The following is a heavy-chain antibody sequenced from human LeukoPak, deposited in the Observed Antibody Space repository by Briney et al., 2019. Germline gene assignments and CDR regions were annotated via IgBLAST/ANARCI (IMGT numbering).Heavy chain of an antibody. Sequence: PGGSLRLSCAASGFTFSTYWMTWVRQAPGKALEWVANIKEDGSREYYVDSVKGRFTISRDNAKNSLYLQMDSLTAEDTAVYYCARDSPGYGAYVSWGQGTLVSVSS. CDR2: IKEDGSRE. CDR1: GFTFSTYW. J-gene: IGHJ1*01. D-gene: IGHD5-12*01. CDR3: ARDSPGYGAYVS. V-gene: IGHV3-7*01.